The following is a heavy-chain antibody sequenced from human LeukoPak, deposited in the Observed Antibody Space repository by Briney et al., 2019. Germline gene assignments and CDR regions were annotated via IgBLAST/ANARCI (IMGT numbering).Heavy chain of an antibody. CDR3: AAHRGHIVVVTAIHH. CDR1: GFTFSSYA. D-gene: IGHD2-21*02. J-gene: IGHJ1*01. CDR2: ISGSGGST. Sequence: GGSLRLSCAASGFTFSSYAMSWVRQAPGKGLEWVSAISGSGGSTYYADSVKGRFTISRDNSKNTLYLQMNSLRAEDTAVYYCAAHRGHIVVVTAIHHWGQGTLVTVSS. V-gene: IGHV3-23*01.